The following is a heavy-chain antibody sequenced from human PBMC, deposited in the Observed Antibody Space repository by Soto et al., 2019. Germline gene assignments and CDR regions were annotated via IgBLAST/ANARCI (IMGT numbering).Heavy chain of an antibody. CDR3: TTEMWIQLPPTDY. J-gene: IGHJ4*02. V-gene: IGHV3-15*01. CDR2: IKSKTDGGTT. Sequence: EVQLVESGGGLVKPGGSLRLSCAASGFTFSNAWMSWVRQAPGKGLEWVGRIKSKTDGGTTDYAAPVKGRFTISRDDSKNTLYLQMNSLKTEDTAVYYCTTEMWIQLPPTDYWGQGTLVTVSS. D-gene: IGHD5-18*01. CDR1: GFTFSNAW.